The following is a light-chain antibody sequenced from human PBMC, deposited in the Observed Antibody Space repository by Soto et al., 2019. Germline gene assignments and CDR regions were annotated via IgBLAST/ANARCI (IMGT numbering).Light chain of an antibody. CDR3: SSYTSSSTVV. CDR1: SSDVGGYNY. Sequence: QSVLTQPASVSGSPGQSITISCTGTSSDVGGYNYVYWYQQHPGKDPKLMIYDVSNRPSGVSNRFSGSKSGNTASLTISGLQAEDEADYYCSSYTSSSTVVFGGGSKLTVL. CDR2: DVS. V-gene: IGLV2-14*01. J-gene: IGLJ2*01.